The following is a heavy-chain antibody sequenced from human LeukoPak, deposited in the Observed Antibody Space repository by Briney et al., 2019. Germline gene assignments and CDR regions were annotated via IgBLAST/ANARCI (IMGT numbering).Heavy chain of an antibody. Sequence: PGGSLRLSCAASGFTFSSYEMNWVRQAPGKGLEWVSYISSSGSTIYYADSVKGRFTISRDNAKNSLYLQMNSLRAEDTAVYYCAREQIAARPSYYYYYYMDVWGKGTTVTVSS. D-gene: IGHD6-6*01. CDR3: AREQIAARPSYYYYYYMDV. J-gene: IGHJ6*03. CDR2: ISSSGSTI. CDR1: GFTFSSYE. V-gene: IGHV3-48*03.